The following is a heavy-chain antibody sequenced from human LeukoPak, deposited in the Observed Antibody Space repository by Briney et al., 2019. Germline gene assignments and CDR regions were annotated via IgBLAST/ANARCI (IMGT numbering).Heavy chain of an antibody. CDR2: ISYDGSNK. CDR1: GFTFSSYG. D-gene: IGHD3-9*01. Sequence: TGGSLRLSCAASGFTFSSYGMHWVRQAPGKGLEWVAVISYDGSNKYYADSVKGRFTISRDNSKNTLYLQMNSLRAEDTAVYYCAKGGRYFDWLLPPADYWGQGTLVTVSS. V-gene: IGHV3-30*18. J-gene: IGHJ4*02. CDR3: AKGGRYFDWLLPPADY.